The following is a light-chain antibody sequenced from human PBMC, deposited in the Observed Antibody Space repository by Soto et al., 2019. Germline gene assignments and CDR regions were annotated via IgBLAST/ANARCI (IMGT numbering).Light chain of an antibody. Sequence: EIVLTQSPGTLSLSPGERATLSCRASQSVSSSYLAWYQQKPGQAPRLLIYGASSRATGIPDRFSGSASGTDFPLTISRLEPEDFAVYYCHQYGSLYTFGQGTKLEIK. CDR1: QSVSSSY. V-gene: IGKV3-20*01. CDR3: HQYGSLYT. CDR2: GAS. J-gene: IGKJ2*01.